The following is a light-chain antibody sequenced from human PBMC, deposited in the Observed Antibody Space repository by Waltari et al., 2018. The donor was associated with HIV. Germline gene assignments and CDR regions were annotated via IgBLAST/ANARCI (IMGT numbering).Light chain of an antibody. CDR1: SSDVGTYKH. CDR2: EVS. Sequence: QSALTQPASVSGSPGQSITISCTGSSSDVGTYKHVYWYQQHPGKAPRLIMYEVSKRPSGVSNRYAASKSGKTASLTVSGLRAEDEADYYCSSYAGSSTFVIFGGGTKLTVL. CDR3: SSYAGSSTFVI. J-gene: IGLJ2*01. V-gene: IGLV2-23*02.